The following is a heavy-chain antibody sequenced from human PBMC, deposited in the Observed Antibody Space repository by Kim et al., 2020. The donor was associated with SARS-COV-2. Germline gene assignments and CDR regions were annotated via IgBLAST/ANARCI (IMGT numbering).Heavy chain of an antibody. CDR3: VRLAVGHCSHACQTWYFDL. D-gene: IGHD2-15*01. Sequence: SETLSLTCTVSAGSFSGNYWSWIRQPPGKGLEWIAYVYDSGNVDYNSSLRSRATISIDTSKSQFSLKLNSVTAADTAVYYCVRLAVGHCSHACQTWYFDLWGSGTLVTVSS. J-gene: IGHJ2*01. CDR2: VYDSGNV. V-gene: IGHV4-59*08. CDR1: AGSFSGNY.